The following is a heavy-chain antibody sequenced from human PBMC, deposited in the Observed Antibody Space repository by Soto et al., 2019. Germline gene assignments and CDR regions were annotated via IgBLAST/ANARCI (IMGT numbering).Heavy chain of an antibody. CDR3: ARAPSDSDLHLAFDY. CDR2: IYSDGNT. J-gene: IGHJ4*02. D-gene: IGHD3-3*01. CDR1: GFTVSSNY. V-gene: IGHV3-66*01. Sequence: GGSLRLSCAAFGFTVSSNYMSWVRQAPGKGLEWVSLIYSDGNTFNADSVKGRFIISRDNSKNTLFLHMNSLRTEDTAVYYCARAPSDSDLHLAFDYWGQGTLVTVSS.